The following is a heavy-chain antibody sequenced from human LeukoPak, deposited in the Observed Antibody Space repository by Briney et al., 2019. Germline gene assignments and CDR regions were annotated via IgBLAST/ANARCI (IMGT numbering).Heavy chain of an antibody. D-gene: IGHD5-12*01. CDR1: GFTFDDYA. V-gene: IGHV3-9*01. Sequence: QTGRSLRLSCAASGFTFDDYAMHWVRQAPGKGLEWVSGISWNSGSIGYADSVKGRFTISRDNAKNSLYLQMNSLRAEDTALYYCAKGLYSGYENYGMDVWGQGTTVTVSS. J-gene: IGHJ6*02. CDR2: ISWNSGSI. CDR3: AKGLYSGYENYGMDV.